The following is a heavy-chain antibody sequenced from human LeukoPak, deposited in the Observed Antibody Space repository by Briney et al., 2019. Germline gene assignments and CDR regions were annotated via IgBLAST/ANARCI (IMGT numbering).Heavy chain of an antibody. D-gene: IGHD6-6*01. CDR1: GFTFTSYA. V-gene: IGHV3-23*01. Sequence: GGSLRLSCAASGFTFTSYAMTWVRQAPGKGLEWVSALSGSGGGTYYADSVKGRFTISRDNSKNTLFLQMNSLRVEDTAVYYCATGAPASSSDYWGQGTLVTVSS. CDR3: ATGAPASSSDY. CDR2: LSGSGGGT. J-gene: IGHJ4*02.